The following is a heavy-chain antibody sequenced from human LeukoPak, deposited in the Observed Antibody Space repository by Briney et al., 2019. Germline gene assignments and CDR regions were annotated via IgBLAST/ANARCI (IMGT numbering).Heavy chain of an antibody. CDR3: ARDSRDYYDSSGYYAYYGMDV. V-gene: IGHV3-33*01. CDR2: IWYDGSNK. D-gene: IGHD3-22*01. Sequence: PGRSLRLSCAASGFTFSSYGMHWVRQAPGKGLEWVAVIWYDGSNKYYADPVKGRFTISRDNSKNTLYLQMNSLRAEDTAVYYCARDSRDYYDSSGYYAYYGMDVWGQGTTVTVSS. CDR1: GFTFSSYG. J-gene: IGHJ6*02.